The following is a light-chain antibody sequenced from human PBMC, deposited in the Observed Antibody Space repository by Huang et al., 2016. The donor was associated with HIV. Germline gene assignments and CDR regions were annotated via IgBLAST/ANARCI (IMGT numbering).Light chain of an antibody. CDR1: QAINNY. J-gene: IGKJ3*01. CDR2: VAS. CDR3: QQYDDRVT. V-gene: IGKV1-33*01. Sequence: DIQMTQSPSSLSASVGDRVTITCQASQAINNYLNWYQQKPGKAPNLLIYVASNLGTGVPSRLSGSGSGTDFTFTIISLQPEDFATYYCQQYDDRVTFGPGTKV.